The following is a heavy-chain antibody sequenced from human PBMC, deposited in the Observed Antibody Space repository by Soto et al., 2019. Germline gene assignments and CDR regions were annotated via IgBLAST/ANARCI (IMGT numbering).Heavy chain of an antibody. CDR2: ISASGYT. CDR1: CGSISHHY. Sequence: LSLTCTLSCGSISHHYWSWIRHPAGKGLEWIGRISASGYTNYNPSLKSRVTMSVDTSKNHFSLRLSSVTAADTAVYYCARDRGGNYTTDDFDIWGHGTMVTVSS. D-gene: IGHD4-4*01. V-gene: IGHV4-4*07. J-gene: IGHJ3*02. CDR3: ARDRGGNYTTDDFDI.